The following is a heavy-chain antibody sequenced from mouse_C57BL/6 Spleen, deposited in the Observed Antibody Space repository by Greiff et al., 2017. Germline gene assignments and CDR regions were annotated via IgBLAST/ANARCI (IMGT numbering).Heavy chain of an antibody. J-gene: IGHJ4*01. CDR2: FYPGSGSI. D-gene: IGHD2-4*01. CDR1: GYTFTEYT. CDR3: ARQKEGLYYYAMDY. V-gene: IGHV1-62-2*01. Sequence: VKLVESGAELVKPGASVKLSCKASGYTFTEYTIHWVKQRSGQGLEWIGWFYPGSGSIKYNEKFKDKATLTADKSSSTVYMELSRLTSEDSAVYFCARQKEGLYYYAMDYWGQGTSVTGSS.